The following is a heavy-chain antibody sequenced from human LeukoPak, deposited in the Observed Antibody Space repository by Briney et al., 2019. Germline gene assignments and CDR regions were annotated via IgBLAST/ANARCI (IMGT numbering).Heavy chain of an antibody. J-gene: IGHJ4*01. Sequence: GASVKVSCKASGYTFTGYYMHWVRQAPGQGLEWMGWINPNSGGTNYAQKFQGRVTMTRDTSISTAYMELNRLRSDDTAVYYCARGGYYNSGSTDYWGHGTLVTVSS. CDR1: GYTFTGYY. D-gene: IGHD3-10*01. CDR3: ARGGYYNSGSTDY. CDR2: INPNSGGT. V-gene: IGHV1-2*02.